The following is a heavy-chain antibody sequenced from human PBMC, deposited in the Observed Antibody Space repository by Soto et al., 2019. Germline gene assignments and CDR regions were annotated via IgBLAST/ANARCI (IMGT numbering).Heavy chain of an antibody. V-gene: IGHV4-59*12. D-gene: IGHD1-1*01. CDR2: IYYSGST. Sequence: SETLSLTCAVSGDSISGYYWSWIRQPPGKGLEWIGYIYYSGSTNYNPSLKSRVTISVDTSKDQFSLQLSSVTAADTAVYYCARTRATPASRNLDYWGQGTLVTVSS. CDR1: GDSISGYY. J-gene: IGHJ4*02. CDR3: ARTRATPASRNLDY.